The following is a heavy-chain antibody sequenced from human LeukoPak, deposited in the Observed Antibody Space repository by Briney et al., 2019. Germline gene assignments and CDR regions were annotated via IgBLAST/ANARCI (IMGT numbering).Heavy chain of an antibody. J-gene: IGHJ6*03. CDR3: AKVGMVRYYYYYMDV. CDR1: GFTFSSYA. V-gene: IGHV3-23*01. Sequence: GGSLRLSCAASGFTFSSYAMSWVRQAPGKGLEWVSAISGSGGSTYYADSVKGRFTISRDNSKNTLYLQMNSLRAEDTAVYYCAKVGMVRYYYYYMDVWGKGTTVTTSS. CDR2: ISGSGGST. D-gene: IGHD3-3*01.